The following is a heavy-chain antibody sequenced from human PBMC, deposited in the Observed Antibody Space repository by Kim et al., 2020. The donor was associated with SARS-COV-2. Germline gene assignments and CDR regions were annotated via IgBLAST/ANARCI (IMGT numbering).Heavy chain of an antibody. CDR1: GFTFSSYS. V-gene: IGHV3-48*04. CDR3: ARSDYDSSGYYSYYYYYGMDV. Sequence: GGSLRLSCAASGFTFSSYSMNWVRQAPGKGLEWVSYISSSSSTIYYADSVKGRFTISTDNAKNSLYLQMNSLRAEDTAVYYCARSDYDSSGYYSYYYYYGMDVWGQGTTVTVSS. J-gene: IGHJ6*02. CDR2: ISSSSSTI. D-gene: IGHD3-22*01.